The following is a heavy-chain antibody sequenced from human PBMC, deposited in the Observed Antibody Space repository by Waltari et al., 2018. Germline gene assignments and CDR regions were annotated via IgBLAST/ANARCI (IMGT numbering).Heavy chain of an antibody. V-gene: IGHV1-2*06. CDR3: ARSNPTVTRSYYYYYGMDV. CDR2: INPNSGGT. D-gene: IGHD4-17*01. CDR1: GYTFTGSY. J-gene: IGHJ6*02. Sequence: QVQLVQSGAEVKKPGASVKVSCKASGYTFTGSYMHWVRQAPGQGLEWMGRINPNSGGTNYAQKFQGRVTMTRDTSISTAYMELSRLRSDDTAVYYCARSNPTVTRSYYYYYGMDVWGQGTTVTVSS.